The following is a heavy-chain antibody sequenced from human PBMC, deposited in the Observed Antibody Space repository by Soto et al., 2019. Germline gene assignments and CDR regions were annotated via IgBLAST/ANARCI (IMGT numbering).Heavy chain of an antibody. D-gene: IGHD1-26*01. V-gene: IGHV4-59*01. Sequence: QVQLQESGPGLVKPSETLSLTCTVSGGSISSYYWSWIRQPPGKGLEWIGYIYYSGSTNYNSSLKRRVTIAVGTSKNQFSLKLSSVTAAVTAVYYCAREVGRYYFDYWGQGTLVTVSS. CDR1: GGSISSYY. CDR3: AREVGRYYFDY. J-gene: IGHJ4*02. CDR2: IYYSGST.